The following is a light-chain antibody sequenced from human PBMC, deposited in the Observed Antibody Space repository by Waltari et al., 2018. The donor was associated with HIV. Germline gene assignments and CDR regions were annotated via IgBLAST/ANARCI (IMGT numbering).Light chain of an antibody. J-gene: IGKJ5*01. CDR1: QTISNNF. CDR2: GAS. CDR3: QQYGRSPPVT. V-gene: IGKV3-20*01. Sequence: EIVLTQPPGSLSLSPGESATLSCRASQTISNNFLAWYQQKPGQTPSLLIYGASTRATAIPDKFTGSGSGTDFTLTITRLEPEDSGVYYCQQYGRSPPVTFGQGTRLEIK.